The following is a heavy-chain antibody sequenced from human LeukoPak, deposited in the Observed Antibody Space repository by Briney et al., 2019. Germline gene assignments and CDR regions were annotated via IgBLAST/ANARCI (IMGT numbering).Heavy chain of an antibody. D-gene: IGHD1-26*01. J-gene: IGHJ5*02. CDR2: INPNSGGT. CDR3: ARGLVGATAWFDP. Sequence: ASVKVSCKASGYTFTGYYMHWVRQAPGQGLEWMGWINPNSGGTNYAQKFQGRVTMTRDTSISTAYMKLSRLRSDDTAVYYCARGLVGATAWFDPWGQGTLVTVSS. V-gene: IGHV1-2*02. CDR1: GYTFTGYY.